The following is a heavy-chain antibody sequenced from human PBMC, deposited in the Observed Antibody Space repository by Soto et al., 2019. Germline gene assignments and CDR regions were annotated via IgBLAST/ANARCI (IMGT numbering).Heavy chain of an antibody. D-gene: IGHD2-15*01. CDR2: ITPSNGDT. Sequence: QVQLLQSGAEVKNPGASVKVSCKASGYTFATYGIGWVRQAPGQGLEWMGWITPSNGDTNYAQKLQGRVTMTTDTSTSTAYMDLRRLRSDDTAVYFCAILAPCKSGTCHSRPLDYWGQGTLVTVSS. V-gene: IGHV1-18*01. CDR1: GYTFATYG. J-gene: IGHJ4*02. CDR3: AILAPCKSGTCHSRPLDY.